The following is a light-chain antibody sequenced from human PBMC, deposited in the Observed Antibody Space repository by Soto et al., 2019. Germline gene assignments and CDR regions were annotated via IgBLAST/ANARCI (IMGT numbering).Light chain of an antibody. CDR2: DNY. CDR3: AAWDGGLSAVV. V-gene: IGLV1-51*01. Sequence: QSVLTQPPSVSAAPGQKVTISCSGSSANIGNNYVSWFQHLPGSAPRLLIFDNYQRPSGIPDRFSGSKSGTSATLGITGLQTGDEADYYCAAWDGGLSAVVFGGGTKLNVL. CDR1: SANIGNNY. J-gene: IGLJ3*02.